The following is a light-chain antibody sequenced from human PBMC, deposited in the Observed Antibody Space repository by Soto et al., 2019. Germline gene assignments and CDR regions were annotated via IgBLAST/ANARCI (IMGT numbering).Light chain of an antibody. CDR2: AAS. Sequence: DIQMTQSPSSLSASVGDRVTITCRARQGIGNSLAGYQQKPGKAPKLLIYAASTLQSGVPSRFSGSGPGTDFTLSISSLQPEDVANYYCQKCNSAPLTFGPGTKVDIK. J-gene: IGKJ3*01. CDR3: QKCNSAPLT. V-gene: IGKV1-27*01. CDR1: QGIGNS.